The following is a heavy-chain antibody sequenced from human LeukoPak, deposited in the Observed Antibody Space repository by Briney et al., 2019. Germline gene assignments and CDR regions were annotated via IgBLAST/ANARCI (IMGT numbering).Heavy chain of an antibody. CDR2: MYPDESEI. V-gene: IGHV5-51*01. CDR1: GYSFPHFW. D-gene: IGHD3-10*01. J-gene: IGHJ4*02. CDR3: AKGYYGSGTYYKSIYFDY. Sequence: GESLKISCQTSGYSFPHFWIGWVRQMPGKGLEWMGMMYPDESEIMYSPSFQGQVIISADKSISTVYLQWNSLQASDTAVYYCAKGYYGSGTYYKSIYFDYWGQGTLVTVSS.